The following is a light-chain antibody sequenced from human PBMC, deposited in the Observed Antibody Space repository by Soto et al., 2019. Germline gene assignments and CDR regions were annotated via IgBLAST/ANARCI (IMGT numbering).Light chain of an antibody. J-gene: IGKJ5*01. Sequence: IVLTQSPGTLSLTPGERATLSCRASQSFGSDFLAWYQQRPGQPPRILIFGASGRATGIPDRFSGSGSGTDFTLTISRLEPEDFAVFYCQHYDSLPITFGQRTLLEI. CDR1: QSFGSDF. V-gene: IGKV3-20*01. CDR3: QHYDSLPIT. CDR2: GAS.